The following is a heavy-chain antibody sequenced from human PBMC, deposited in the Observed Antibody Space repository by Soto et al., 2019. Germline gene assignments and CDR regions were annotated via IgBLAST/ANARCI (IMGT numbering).Heavy chain of an antibody. V-gene: IGHV3-30*03. Sequence: QVQLVESGGGVVQPGRSLRLTCAASGFTFSSSGMHWVRQAPGKGLEWVALIAYDGSKTYYGDSVRGRFTISRDNSENTLFLQMNSLRAKDTAVYYCARWVGGSMFDNSGKYDSWGQGTLVTVSS. CDR3: ARWVGGSMFDNSGKYDS. J-gene: IGHJ5*01. CDR1: GFTFSSSG. CDR2: IAYDGSKT. D-gene: IGHD3-22*01.